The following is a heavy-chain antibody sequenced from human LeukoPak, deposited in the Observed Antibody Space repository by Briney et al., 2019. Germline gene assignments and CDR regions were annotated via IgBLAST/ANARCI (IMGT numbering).Heavy chain of an antibody. V-gene: IGHV3-21*01. J-gene: IGHJ6*03. D-gene: IGHD2-2*01. Sequence: GGSLRLSCAASGFTSSSYSMNWVRQAPGEGLEWVSSISSSSSYIYYADSVKGRFTISRDNAKNSLYLQMNSLRAEDPAVCYCARYCSSTSCSSYYYYYMDVWGKGTTVTVSS. CDR3: ARYCSSTSCSSYYYYYMDV. CDR2: ISSSSSYI. CDR1: GFTSSSYS.